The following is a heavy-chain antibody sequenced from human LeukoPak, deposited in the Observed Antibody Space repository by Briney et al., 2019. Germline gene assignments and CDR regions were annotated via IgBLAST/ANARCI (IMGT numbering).Heavy chain of an antibody. CDR3: ARDLEYSSSSAIRGWFDP. V-gene: IGHV1-69*05. CDR1: GGTSSSYA. J-gene: IGHJ5*02. D-gene: IGHD6-6*01. Sequence: ASAKVSCKASGGTSSSYAISWVRQAPGQGLEWMGRIIPIFGTANYAQKFQGRVTITTDESTSTAYMELSSLRSEDTAVYYCARDLEYSSSSAIRGWFDPWGQGTLVTVSS. CDR2: IIPIFGTA.